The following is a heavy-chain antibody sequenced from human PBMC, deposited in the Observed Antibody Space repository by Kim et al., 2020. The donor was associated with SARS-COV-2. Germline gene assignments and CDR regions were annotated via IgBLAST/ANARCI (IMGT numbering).Heavy chain of an antibody. Sequence: TNYAQKLQGRVTMTTDTSTSTAYMERRSLRSDDTAVYYCARGIGSGWFDYWGQGTLVTVSS. CDR2: T. V-gene: IGHV1-18*01. J-gene: IGHJ4*02. CDR3: ARGIGSGWFDY. D-gene: IGHD6-19*01.